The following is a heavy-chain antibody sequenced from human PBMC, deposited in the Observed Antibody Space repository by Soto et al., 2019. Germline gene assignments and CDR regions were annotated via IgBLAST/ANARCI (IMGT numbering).Heavy chain of an antibody. CDR2: INAGNGNT. CDR1: GYTFATYA. V-gene: IGHV1-3*01. D-gene: IGHD5-12*01. CDR3: ARDIGWQQLRGYFDY. Sequence: ASVKVSCKASGYTFATYAMHWVRQAPGQRLEWMGWINAGNGNTKYSQKFQGRVTITRDTSASTAYMELSSLRSEDTAVYYCARDIGWQQLRGYFDYWGLGTLVTVSS. J-gene: IGHJ4*02.